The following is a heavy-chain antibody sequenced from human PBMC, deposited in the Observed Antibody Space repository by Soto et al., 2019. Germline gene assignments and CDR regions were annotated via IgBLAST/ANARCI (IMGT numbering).Heavy chain of an antibody. CDR2: IYYSGST. CDR1: GGSISSYY. CDR3: ARSLLAEGYCSSTSCYGVYYYYYMDV. V-gene: IGHV4-59*01. D-gene: IGHD2-2*01. J-gene: IGHJ6*03. Sequence: PSETLSLTCTVSGGSISSYYWSWIRQPPGKGLEWIGYIYYSGSTNYNPSLKSRVTISVDTSKNQFSLKLSSVTAADTAVYYCARSLLAEGYCSSTSCYGVYYYYYMDVWGKGTTVTVSS.